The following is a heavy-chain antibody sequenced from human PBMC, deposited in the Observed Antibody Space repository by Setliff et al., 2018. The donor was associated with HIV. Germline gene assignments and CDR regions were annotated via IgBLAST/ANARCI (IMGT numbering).Heavy chain of an antibody. CDR1: GYSFTSYW. V-gene: IGHV5-51*01. J-gene: IGHJ4*02. CDR2: IYPGDSDT. D-gene: IGHD4-17*01. CDR3: ATCGVTTCRYFDY. Sequence: GESLKISCKGSGYSFTSYWIAWVRQMPGRGPELMGIIYPGDSDTRYSPSFQGQVTISADKSISTAYLQWSSLKASDTAMYYCATCGVTTCRYFDYWGQGTLVTVSS.